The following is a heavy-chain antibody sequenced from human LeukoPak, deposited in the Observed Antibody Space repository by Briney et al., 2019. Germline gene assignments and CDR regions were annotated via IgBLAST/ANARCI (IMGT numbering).Heavy chain of an antibody. V-gene: IGHV3-33*06. CDR2: IWYGGSNK. CDR3: AKVASLYCSSTSCYPDY. J-gene: IGHJ4*02. Sequence: PGRSLRLSCAASGFTFSSYGMHWVRQAPGKGLEWVAVIWYGGSNKYYADSVKGRFTISRDNSKNTLYLQMNSLRAEDTAVYYCAKVASLYCSSTSCYPDYWGQGTLVTVSS. D-gene: IGHD2-2*01. CDR1: GFTFSSYG.